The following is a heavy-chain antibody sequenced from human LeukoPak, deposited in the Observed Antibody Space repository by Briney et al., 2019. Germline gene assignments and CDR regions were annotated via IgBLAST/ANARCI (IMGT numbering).Heavy chain of an antibody. J-gene: IGHJ4*02. CDR3: AKDRGYRSGIHFDY. CDR2: ISGSGGST. CDR1: GFTFSSYA. D-gene: IGHD3-10*01. Sequence: GGSLRLPCAASGFTFSSYAMSWVRQAPGKGLEWVSGISGSGGSTYYADSVKGRFTISRDNSKNTLYLQMNSLRAEDTAVYYCAKDRGYRSGIHFDYWGQGTLVTVSS. V-gene: IGHV3-23*01.